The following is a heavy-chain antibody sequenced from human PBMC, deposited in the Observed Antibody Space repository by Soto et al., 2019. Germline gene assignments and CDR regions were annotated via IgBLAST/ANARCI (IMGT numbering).Heavy chain of an antibody. Sequence: QVQLVQSGDEVKKPGASVKVSCKASGYIFVNYGIAWVRQAPGQGLEWMGWISPYTGNTHSATKVQGRLTMTTDTSKSTAYMDLGTLTSADTAVYYGVMVDNSVTPPPQAVWGQGTTVTVSS. V-gene: IGHV1-18*01. CDR2: ISPYTGNT. D-gene: IGHD5-12*01. CDR1: GYIFVNYG. CDR3: VMVDNSVTPPPQAV. J-gene: IGHJ6*02.